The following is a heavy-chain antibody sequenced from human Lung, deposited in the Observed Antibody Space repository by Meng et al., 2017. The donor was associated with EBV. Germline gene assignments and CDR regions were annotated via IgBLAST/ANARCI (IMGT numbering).Heavy chain of an antibody. CDR3: ARGTPGRSYSDY. J-gene: IGHJ4*02. V-gene: IGHV1-18*01. CDR1: GYTFASYG. D-gene: IGHD3-10*01. CDR2: FVNNVDT. Sequence: HVRLLQSGAGVKKPGASVRVSCEASGYTFASYGISWLRQAPGQGLEWMGWFVNNVDTYSAQKFQDRVTMTTDTHTSTAFMELRSLRSDDTAVYYCARGTPGRSYSDYWGQGTLVTVSS.